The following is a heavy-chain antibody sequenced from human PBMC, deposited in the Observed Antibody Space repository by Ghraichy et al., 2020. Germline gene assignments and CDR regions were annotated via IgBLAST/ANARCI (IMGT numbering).Heavy chain of an antibody. CDR1: GYTFTSYD. Sequence: ASVKVSCKASGYTFTSYDINWVRQATGQGLEWMGWMNPNSGNTGYAQKFQGRVTMTRNTSISTAYMELSSLRSEDTAVFYCARGRLGSYATYYYYGMDVWGQGTTVTVSS. CDR3: ARGRLGSYATYYYYGMDV. D-gene: IGHD1-26*01. J-gene: IGHJ6*02. CDR2: MNPNSGNT. V-gene: IGHV1-8*01.